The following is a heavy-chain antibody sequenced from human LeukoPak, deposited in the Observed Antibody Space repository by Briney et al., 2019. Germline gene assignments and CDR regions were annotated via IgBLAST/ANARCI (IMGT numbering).Heavy chain of an antibody. CDR3: ARRGHYTFPY. CDR2: IYTSGST. Sequence: SETLSLTCTVSGGSISSYYWSWIRQPAGKGLEWIGRIYTSGSTNYNPSLKSRVTMSEDTSKDQFSLKLTSVTAADTAVYFCARRGHYTFPYWGQGDLVTVSS. CDR1: GGSISSYY. J-gene: IGHJ4*02. V-gene: IGHV4-4*07. D-gene: IGHD3-10*01.